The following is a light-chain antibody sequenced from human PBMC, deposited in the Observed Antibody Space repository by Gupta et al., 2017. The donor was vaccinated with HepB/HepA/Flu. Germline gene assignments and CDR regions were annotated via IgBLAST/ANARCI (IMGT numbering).Light chain of an antibody. Sequence: EIVLKQTPGTLSLSPGERATLSCRASHSVTSNYLAWYQQKPGQSPRLLNYGASSRATGITDRFSGSGSRTDITLTISRLEPEDFAVYYCQHDSSSPGTFGQGTPLEIK. CDR2: GAS. V-gene: IGKV3-20*01. J-gene: IGKJ5*01. CDR3: QHDSSSPGT. CDR1: HSVTSNY.